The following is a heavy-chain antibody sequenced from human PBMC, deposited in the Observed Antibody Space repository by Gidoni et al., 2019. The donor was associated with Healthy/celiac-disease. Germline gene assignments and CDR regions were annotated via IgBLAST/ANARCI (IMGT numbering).Heavy chain of an antibody. J-gene: IGHJ6*02. D-gene: IGHD3-9*01. V-gene: IGHV3-49*03. CDR3: TRAVDERYYYYGMDV. CDR2: IRSKVYCGTT. Sequence: VQRVESGGGLVQPGRSLRLSCTASEFPFGGYAISWFRLAPGKGLEWVGFIRSKVYCGTTEYAASVTGRFTISRDDSKSIAYLQMNSLKTEDTAVYYCTRAVDERYYYYGMDVWGQGTTVTVFS. CDR1: EFPFGGYA.